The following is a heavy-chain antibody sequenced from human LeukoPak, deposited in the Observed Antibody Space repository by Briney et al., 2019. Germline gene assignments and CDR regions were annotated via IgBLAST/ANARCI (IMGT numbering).Heavy chain of an antibody. J-gene: IGHJ6*03. CDR1: GFTFSSYA. Sequence: GGSPRLSCAASGFTFSSYAMSWVRQAPGKGLEWVSDINGSGGSTYYADSVKGRFTISRDNSKNTLYLQMNSLRAEDTAVYYCAKGPGYYHMDVWGKGTTVTVSS. CDR2: INGSGGST. CDR3: AKGPGYYHMDV. V-gene: IGHV3-23*01.